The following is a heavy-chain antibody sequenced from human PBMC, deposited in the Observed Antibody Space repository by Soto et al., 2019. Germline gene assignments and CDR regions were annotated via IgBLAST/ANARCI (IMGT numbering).Heavy chain of an antibody. CDR1: GGSIRSGGYY. V-gene: IGHV4-31*03. CDR3: ARVIDSSSWFWFDP. J-gene: IGHJ5*02. Sequence: SPSLTCTVSGGSIRSGGYYWSWIRQHPGKGLEWVGYIYSSGSTHYNPSLKSRVTMSVDTSKNQFSLKLSSVTAAVTAVYYCARVIDSSSWFWFDPWGQGTQVTVSS. D-gene: IGHD6-13*01. CDR2: IYSSGST.